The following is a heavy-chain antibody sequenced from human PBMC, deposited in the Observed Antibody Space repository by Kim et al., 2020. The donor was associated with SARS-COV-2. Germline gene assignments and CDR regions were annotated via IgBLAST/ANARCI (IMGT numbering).Heavy chain of an antibody. J-gene: IGHJ4*02. CDR1: GFTFANYV. CDR3: SKASGWLPSY. V-gene: IGHV3-43*02. CDR2: VSGDGGTT. D-gene: IGHD6-19*01. Sequence: GGSLRLSCAASGFTFANYVMHWVRQVPGKGLEWVALVSGDGGTTYYADSVKGRFTISRDNTKNSLYLQMNSLRADDTALYYCSKASGWLPSYWGQGPLVTVS.